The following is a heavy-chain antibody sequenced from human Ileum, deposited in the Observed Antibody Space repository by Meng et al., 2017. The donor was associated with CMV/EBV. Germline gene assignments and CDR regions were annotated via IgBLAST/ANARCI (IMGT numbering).Heavy chain of an antibody. V-gene: IGHV3-23*01. D-gene: IGHD3-22*01. CDR1: GFAFSSNV. CDR2: ISGSGGST. CDR3: AKDAYSSGYYYWWFDP. Sequence: GESLKISCAASGFAFSSNVMNWVRQAPGKGLEWVSAISGSGGSTYYADSVKGRFTISRDNSKNTLYLQMNSLRAEDTAVYYCAKDAYSSGYYYWWFDPWGQGTLVTVSS. J-gene: IGHJ5*02.